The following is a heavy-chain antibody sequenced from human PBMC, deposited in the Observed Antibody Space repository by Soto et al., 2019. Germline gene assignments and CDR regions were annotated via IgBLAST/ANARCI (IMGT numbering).Heavy chain of an antibody. Sequence: ASVKVSCKASGYTFTSYGNSCVRQAPGQGLEWMGWISAYNGNTNYAQKLQGRVTMTTDTSTSTAYMELRSLRSDDTAVYYCARAPRGNYGYPSYFDYWGQGTLVTSPQ. CDR3: ARAPRGNYGYPSYFDY. CDR1: GYTFTSYG. CDR2: ISAYNGNT. V-gene: IGHV1-18*01. J-gene: IGHJ4*02. D-gene: IGHD3-10*01.